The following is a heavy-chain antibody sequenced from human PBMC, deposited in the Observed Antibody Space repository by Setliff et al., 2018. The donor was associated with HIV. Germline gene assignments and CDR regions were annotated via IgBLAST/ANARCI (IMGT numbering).Heavy chain of an antibody. V-gene: IGHV4-61*02. Sequence: SETLSLTCTVAGSSISNGSYFWNWIRQPAGKGREWIGRSYSSGITNYHPSLKSRLTISLDTSKNQFSRKLSSVTAADTAVYYCARGWPDDYVWPYYFDYWGQGTLVTVST. D-gene: IGHD3-16*01. J-gene: IGHJ4*02. CDR2: SYSSGIT. CDR1: GSSISNGSYF. CDR3: ARGWPDDYVWPYYFDY.